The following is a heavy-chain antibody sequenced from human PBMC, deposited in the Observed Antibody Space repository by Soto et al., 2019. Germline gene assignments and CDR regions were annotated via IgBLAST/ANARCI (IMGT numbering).Heavy chain of an antibody. D-gene: IGHD4-4*01. CDR1: GGTFDRHT. CDR3: ARGGLQAQGVQYNHYPMDV. V-gene: IGHV1-69*06. CDR2: IIPIFSTP. Sequence: VASVKVSCKASGGTFDRHTINWVRQAPGQGLEWMGGIIPIFSTPKYAEKFQGRVMLTADKSTSTAYMELSSLRYEDTAVYYCARGGLQAQGVQYNHYPMDVWGQGTTVTVSS. J-gene: IGHJ6*02.